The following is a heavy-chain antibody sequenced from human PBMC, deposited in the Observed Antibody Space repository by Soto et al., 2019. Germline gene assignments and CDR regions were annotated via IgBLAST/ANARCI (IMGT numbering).Heavy chain of an antibody. J-gene: IGHJ5*02. CDR2: IYYSGST. V-gene: IGHV4-59*12. D-gene: IGHD2-21*02. CDR3: ARETVTAISNWFDP. Sequence: QVQLQESGPGLVKPSETLSLTCTVSGGSISSYFWSWIRQPPGKGLEWIGYIYYSGSTNYNPSLKSRVTISVDTSKNQFSLKLSSVTAADTAVYYCARETVTAISNWFDPWGQGTLVTVSS. CDR1: GGSISSYF.